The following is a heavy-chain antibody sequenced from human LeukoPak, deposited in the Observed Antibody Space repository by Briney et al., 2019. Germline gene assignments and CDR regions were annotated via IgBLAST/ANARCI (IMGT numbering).Heavy chain of an antibody. D-gene: IGHD6-13*01. CDR3: ARSSSWYENYYYYMDV. CDR1: GFTFSSYW. Sequence: LTGGSLRLSCAASGFTFSSYWMSWVRQAPGKGLEWVANIKQDGSEKYYVDSVKGRFTISRDNAKNSLYLQMNSLRAEDTAVYYCARSSSWYENYYYYMDVWGKGTTVTVSS. V-gene: IGHV3-7*03. J-gene: IGHJ6*03. CDR2: IKQDGSEK.